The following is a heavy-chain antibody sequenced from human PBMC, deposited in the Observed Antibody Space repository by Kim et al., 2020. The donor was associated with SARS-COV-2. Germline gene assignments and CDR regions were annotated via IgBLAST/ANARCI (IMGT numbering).Heavy chain of an antibody. CDR3: VRDYHYALDV. J-gene: IGHJ6*02. Sequence: YAASVKGRFTIFRDNAKNSLYLQMNDLRDEDTAVYYCVRDYHYALDVWGQGTAVTVS. V-gene: IGHV3-48*02.